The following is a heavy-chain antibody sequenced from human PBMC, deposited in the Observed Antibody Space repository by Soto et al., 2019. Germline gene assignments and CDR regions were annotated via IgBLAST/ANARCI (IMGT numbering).Heavy chain of an antibody. CDR2: IIPIFGTA. V-gene: IGHV1-69*06. CDR1: GGTFSSYA. J-gene: IGHJ6*02. D-gene: IGHD6-13*01. CDR3: ARFGPIAAAAYYGMDV. Sequence: QVQLVQSGAEVKKPGSSVKVSCKAPGGTFSSYAISWVRQAPGQGLEWMGGIIPIFGTANYAQKFQGRVTITADKSTSTAYMELSSLRSEDTAVYYCARFGPIAAAAYYGMDVWGQGTTVTVSS.